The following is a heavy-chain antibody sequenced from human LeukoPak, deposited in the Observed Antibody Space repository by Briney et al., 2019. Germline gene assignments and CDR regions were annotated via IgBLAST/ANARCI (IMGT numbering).Heavy chain of an antibody. CDR2: VSSGNSAM. Sequence: GGSLRLSCAVSGFTFSSYDMKWVRQAPGKGLEWVSYVSSGNSAMYYADSVKGRFSISRDNAKNSLYLQMNSLRAEDTAVYYCARAFDIWGQGTLVTVSS. CDR1: GFTFSSYD. CDR3: ARAFDI. V-gene: IGHV3-48*04. J-gene: IGHJ4*02.